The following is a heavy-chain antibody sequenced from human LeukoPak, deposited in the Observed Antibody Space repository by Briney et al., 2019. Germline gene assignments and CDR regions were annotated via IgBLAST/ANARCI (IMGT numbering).Heavy chain of an antibody. CDR1: GYTFVGNH. Sequence: ASVKVTCKTYGYTFVGNHLHWIRQAPGQGPEWMGWINPNTGGTNYAQQFQGRVTMTRDTSISTVYMELTRLGFDDTAVYFCARPYDYLWGSYRNDAFEIWGQGTMVTVSS. V-gene: IGHV1-2*02. J-gene: IGHJ3*02. CDR2: INPNTGGT. CDR3: ARPYDYLWGSYRNDAFEI. D-gene: IGHD3-16*02.